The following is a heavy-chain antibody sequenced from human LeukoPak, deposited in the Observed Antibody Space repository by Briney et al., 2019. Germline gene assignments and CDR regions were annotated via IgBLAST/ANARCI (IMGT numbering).Heavy chain of an antibody. J-gene: IGHJ4*02. CDR1: GYTFTGYY. Sequence: ASVKVSCKASGYTFTGYYMHWVRQAPGQGLEWMGWINPNSGGTNYAQKFQGRVTMTRDTSISTAYMELSSLRSEDTAVYYCARGRGSGWYEDYWGQGTLVTVSS. D-gene: IGHD6-19*01. CDR3: ARGRGSGWYEDY. CDR2: INPNSGGT. V-gene: IGHV1-2*02.